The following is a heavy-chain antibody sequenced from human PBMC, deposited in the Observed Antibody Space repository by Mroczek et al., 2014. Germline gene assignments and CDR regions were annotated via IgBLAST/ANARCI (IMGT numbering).Heavy chain of an antibody. J-gene: IGHJ4*02. Sequence: SGEGVGPRPRRSRRDSPRAASGFTFSSYGMHWVRQAPGKGLEWVAVISYDGSNKYYADSVKGRFTISRDNSKNTLYLQMNSLRAEDTAVYYCAKGGSGSYYGGVDYWGQGTLVTVSS. CDR1: GFTFSSYG. CDR2: ISYDGSNK. D-gene: IGHD1-26*01. V-gene: IGHV3-30*18. CDR3: AKGGSGSYYGGVDY.